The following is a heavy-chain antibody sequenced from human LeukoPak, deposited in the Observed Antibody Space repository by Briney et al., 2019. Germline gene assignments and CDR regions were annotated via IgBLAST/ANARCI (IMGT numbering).Heavy chain of an antibody. V-gene: IGHV3-21*01. CDR3: ARDQFYDSSGYPDAFGI. CDR1: GFTFSSYS. CDR2: ISSSSSYI. Sequence: GGSLRLSCAASGFTFSSYSMNWVRQAPGKGLEWVSSISSSSSYIYYADSVKGRFTISRDNAKNSLYLQMNSLRAEDTAVYYCARDQFYDSSGYPDAFGIWGQGTVVTVSS. D-gene: IGHD3-22*01. J-gene: IGHJ3*02.